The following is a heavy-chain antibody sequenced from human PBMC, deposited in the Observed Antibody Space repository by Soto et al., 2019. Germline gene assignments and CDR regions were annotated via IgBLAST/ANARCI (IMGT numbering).Heavy chain of an antibody. CDR3: ARGGESSTWSNLLGRSGRDV. Sequence: QVQLVQSGAEAKKHGSSVKVSCKTSGGTFSSYAISWVRQAPGQVLEWMGGIVPLFRTTNYAQKFQVRVTITPDTSTYTVYMELSGLRSGDTAVYYCARGGESSTWSNLLGRSGRDVVGEGTTVTFSS. V-gene: IGHV1-69*06. D-gene: IGHD6-13*01. CDR2: IVPLFRTT. J-gene: IGHJ6*01. CDR1: GGTFSSYA.